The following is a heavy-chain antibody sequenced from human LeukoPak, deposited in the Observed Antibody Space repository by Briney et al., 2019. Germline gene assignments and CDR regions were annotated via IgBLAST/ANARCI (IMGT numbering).Heavy chain of an antibody. CDR3: ARGRKWPEPGGYEPNDY. Sequence: GGSLRLSCAASGFTVSSNYMSWVRQAPGKGLEWVSVIYSGGSTYYADSVKGRFTISRHNSKNTLYLQMNSLRAEDTAVYYCARGRKWPEPGGYEPNDYWGQGTLVTVSS. V-gene: IGHV3-53*04. J-gene: IGHJ4*02. CDR2: IYSGGST. CDR1: GFTVSSNY. D-gene: IGHD1-14*01.